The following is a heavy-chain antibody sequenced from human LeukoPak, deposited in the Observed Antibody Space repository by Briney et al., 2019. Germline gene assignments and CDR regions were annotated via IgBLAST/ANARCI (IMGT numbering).Heavy chain of an antibody. CDR3: ASVYYYDSSGYRGLDDAFDI. V-gene: IGHV3-23*01. CDR1: GFIFGKYA. D-gene: IGHD3-22*01. J-gene: IGHJ3*02. CDR2: IIGSGGST. Sequence: GGSLRLSCGASGFIFGKYAMSWVRQAPGKGLGWVSAIIGSGGSTYYADSVKGRFTISRDNSKNTLYLQMNSLRAEDTAVYYCASVYYYDSSGYRGLDDAFDIWGQGTMVTVSS.